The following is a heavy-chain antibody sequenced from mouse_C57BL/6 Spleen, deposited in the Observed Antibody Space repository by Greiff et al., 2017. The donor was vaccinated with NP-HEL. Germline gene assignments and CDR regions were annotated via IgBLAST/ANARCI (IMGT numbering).Heavy chain of an antibody. CDR1: GFSLTSYG. D-gene: IGHD3-3*01. CDR2: IWRGGST. J-gene: IGHJ4*01. CDR3: AKASYAMDY. Sequence: VKLMESGPGLVQPSQSLSITCTVSGFSLTSYGVHWVRQSPGKGLEWLGVIWRGGSTDYNAAFMSRLSITKDNSKSQVFFKMNSLQADDTTIYYCAKASYAMDYWGQGTSVTVSS. V-gene: IGHV2-5*01.